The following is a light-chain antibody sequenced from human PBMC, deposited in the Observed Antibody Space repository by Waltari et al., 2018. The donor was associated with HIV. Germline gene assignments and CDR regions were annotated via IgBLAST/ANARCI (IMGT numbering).Light chain of an antibody. CDR3: QQYGSPTYT. CDR1: QRVTSNF. Sequence: EIVLTQSPGTLSLSPGDRAPLSCRASQRVTSNFFAWYQQRRGQAPRLLIYGASSRATGIPDRFSGSGSGTDFTLTITRLEPEDFAVYYCQQYGSPTYTFGQGTKLEIK. CDR2: GAS. J-gene: IGKJ2*01. V-gene: IGKV3-20*01.